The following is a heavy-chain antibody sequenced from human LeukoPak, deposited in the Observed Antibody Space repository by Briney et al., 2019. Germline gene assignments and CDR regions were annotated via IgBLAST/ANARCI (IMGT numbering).Heavy chain of an antibody. Sequence: PGGSLRLSCAASGFSFSDNYMSWVRQAPGKGLEWISYISGNSGYTKYADSVKGRFTIYRDNARKSLYLQMNNVTVEDTAVYYCCRQDWAYWSPGTLVTVSS. J-gene: IGHJ4*02. CDR3: CRQDWAY. CDR2: ISGNSGYT. V-gene: IGHV3-11*03. D-gene: IGHD2-21*01. CDR1: GFSFSDNY.